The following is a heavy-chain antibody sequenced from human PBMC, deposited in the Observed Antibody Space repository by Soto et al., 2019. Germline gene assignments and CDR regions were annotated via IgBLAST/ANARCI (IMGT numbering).Heavy chain of an antibody. CDR3: ATGSSGTYRYYFDY. CDR2: ISSSGAGT. CDR1: GFTFSNYA. J-gene: IGHJ4*02. V-gene: IGHV3-23*01. D-gene: IGHD3-10*01. Sequence: EAQLLESGGGLVQPGGSLRLSCAVSGFTFSNYAMTWVRQAPGKGLEWVSAISSSGAGTYYADSVKGRFTISRDNSRNTLYLHMTSLRDEDTAVYYCATGSSGTYRYYFDYWGQGTLVTVSS.